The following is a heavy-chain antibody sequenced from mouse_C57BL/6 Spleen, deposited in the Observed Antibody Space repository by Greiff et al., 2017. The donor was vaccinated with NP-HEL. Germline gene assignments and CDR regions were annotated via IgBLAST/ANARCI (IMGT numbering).Heavy chain of an antibody. J-gene: IGHJ2*02. V-gene: IGHV1-31*01. D-gene: IGHD1-1*01. CDR3: ARDYYGSSYETYFDC. CDR1: GYSFTGYY. CDR2: IYPYNGVS. Sequence: VQLQQSGPELVKPGASVKISCKASGYSFTGYYMHWVKQSHGNILDWIGYIYPYNGVSSYNQKFKGQATLTVDKSSSTAYMELRSLTSEDSAVYYCARDYYGSSYETYFDCWGQGTSLSVSS.